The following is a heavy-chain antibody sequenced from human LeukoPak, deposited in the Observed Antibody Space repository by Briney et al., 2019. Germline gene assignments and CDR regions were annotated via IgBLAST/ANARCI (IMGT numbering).Heavy chain of an antibody. J-gene: IGHJ5*02. Sequence: GGSLRLSCETSGFTLKNYWMSWLRRAPGKGREWVSRSKYDGSTATYAESVKGRFTISRDNARGTLYLQMNSLRVDDTAVYYCAKSDWFDPCGRGILVTVSS. V-gene: IGHV3-74*03. CDR2: SKYDGSTA. CDR3: AKSDWFDP. CDR1: GFTLKNYW.